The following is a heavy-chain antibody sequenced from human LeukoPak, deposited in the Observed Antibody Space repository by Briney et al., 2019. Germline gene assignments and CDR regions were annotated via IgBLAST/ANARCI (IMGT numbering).Heavy chain of an antibody. CDR2: INPNSGGT. V-gene: IGHV1-2*02. Sequence: SVKVSCKASGYTFTGYYMRWVRQAPGQGLEWMGWINPNSGGTNYAQKFQGRVTMTRDTSISTVYMELSRLRSDDTAVYYCAREGASNSWYHWFDPWGQGTLVTVSS. CDR3: AREGASNSWYHWFDP. J-gene: IGHJ5*02. CDR1: GYTFTGYY. D-gene: IGHD6-13*01.